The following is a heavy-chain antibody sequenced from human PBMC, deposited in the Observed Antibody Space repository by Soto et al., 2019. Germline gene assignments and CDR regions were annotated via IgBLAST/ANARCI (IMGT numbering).Heavy chain of an antibody. CDR1: GFTFSSYA. V-gene: IGHV3-23*01. Sequence: XGSLRLSCAASGFTFSSYAMSWVRQAPGKGLEWVSAISGSGGSTYYADSVKGRFTISRDNSKNTLHLQMNSLRAEDTAVYYCAKQKEQWLVRYWGQGTLVTVSS. D-gene: IGHD6-19*01. J-gene: IGHJ4*02. CDR3: AKQKEQWLVRY. CDR2: ISGSGGST.